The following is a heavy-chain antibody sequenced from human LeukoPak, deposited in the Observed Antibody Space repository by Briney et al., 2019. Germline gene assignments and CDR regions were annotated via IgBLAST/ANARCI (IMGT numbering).Heavy chain of an antibody. CDR3: ARVRYSGSYYGMDV. V-gene: IGHV3-21*01. D-gene: IGHD1-26*01. Sequence: GGSLRLSCAASGFTFSSYSMNWIRQAPGKGLEWVSSISRSSSYIYYADSVKGRFTISRDNAKNSLYLQMNSLRAEDTAVFYCARVRYSGSYYGMDVWGQGPTVTVSS. CDR1: GFTFSSYS. J-gene: IGHJ6*02. CDR2: ISRSSSYI.